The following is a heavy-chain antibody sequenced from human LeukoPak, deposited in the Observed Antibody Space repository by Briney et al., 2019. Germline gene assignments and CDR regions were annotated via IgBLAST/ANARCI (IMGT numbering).Heavy chain of an antibody. Sequence: SETLSLTCAVYGGSFSGYYWSWIRQPPGKGLEWIREINHSGSTNYNPSLKSRDTISVDTSKNQFSLKLSSVTAADTAVYYCAREAPIAAAGLYYGMDVWGQGTTVTVSS. CDR2: INHSGST. J-gene: IGHJ6*02. V-gene: IGHV4-34*01. D-gene: IGHD6-13*01. CDR3: AREAPIAAAGLYYGMDV. CDR1: GGSFSGYY.